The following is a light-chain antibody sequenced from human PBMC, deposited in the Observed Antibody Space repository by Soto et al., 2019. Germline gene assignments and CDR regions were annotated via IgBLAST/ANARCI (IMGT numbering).Light chain of an antibody. CDR1: SSDVGGYSY. J-gene: IGLJ1*01. CDR3: ASYTTSSTYV. CDR2: DVS. V-gene: IGLV2-14*01. Sequence: LTQPASVSGSPGQSVAISCTGTSSDVGGYSYVSWYQQQPGKAPKLVISDVSNRPSGVSDRFSGSKSGNTASLTISGLQTEDEADYYCASYTTSSTYVFGTGTKVTVL.